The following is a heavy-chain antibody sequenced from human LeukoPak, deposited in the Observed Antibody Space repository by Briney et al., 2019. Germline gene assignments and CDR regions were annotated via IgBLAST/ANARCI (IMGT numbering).Heavy chain of an antibody. Sequence: SETLSLTCAVYGGSFSDYYWTWIRQSPGKGLEWIGEINHSGATDYNPSLKNRVTISVDTSKNQFSLKVRSVTAADTAVYYCARRVRGVIISFYYYNGMDVWGQGTTVTVSS. CDR3: ARRVRGVIISFYYYNGMDV. CDR2: INHSGAT. CDR1: GGSFSDYY. J-gene: IGHJ6*02. V-gene: IGHV4-34*01. D-gene: IGHD3-10*01.